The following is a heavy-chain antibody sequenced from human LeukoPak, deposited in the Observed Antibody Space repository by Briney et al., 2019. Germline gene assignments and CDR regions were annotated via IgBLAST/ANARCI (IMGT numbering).Heavy chain of an antibody. J-gene: IGHJ4*02. CDR3: AKGENRGSAAGTFEY. Sequence: SCKVSGYTLTELSMHWVRQAPGKGLEWVAVISYDGSNKHYADSVKGRFTISRDNSGNTLYLQMNSLRAEDTAVYYCAKGENRGSAAGTFEYWGQGTLVTVSS. CDR2: ISYDGSNK. CDR1: GYTLTELS. D-gene: IGHD6-13*01. V-gene: IGHV3-30*18.